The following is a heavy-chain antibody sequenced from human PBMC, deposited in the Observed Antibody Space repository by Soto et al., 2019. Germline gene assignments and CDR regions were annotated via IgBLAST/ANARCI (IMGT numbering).Heavy chain of an antibody. Sequence: QVQLQESGPGLVKPSQTLSLTCTVSGGSISSGGYYWSWIRQHPGKGLEWIGYIYYSGSTYYNPSRKGRVTLSVDTSKNQFSLKLSSVTAADTAVYYCAREAIRFGEGSPFDYWGQGTLVTVSS. D-gene: IGHD3-10*01. J-gene: IGHJ4*02. V-gene: IGHV4-31*03. CDR1: GGSISSGGYY. CDR3: AREAIRFGEGSPFDY. CDR2: IYYSGST.